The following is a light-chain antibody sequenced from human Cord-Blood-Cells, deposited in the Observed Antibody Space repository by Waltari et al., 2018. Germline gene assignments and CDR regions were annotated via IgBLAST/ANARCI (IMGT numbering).Light chain of an antibody. V-gene: IGKV4-1*01. J-gene: IGKJ4*01. CDR2: WAS. CDR3: QQYYSTPLT. Sequence: DIVMTQSSDSLAVSLGERATINCKSSQSVLESSNNKNYLAWYQQKPGQPPKLLIYWASTRESGVPDRFSGSGSGTDFTLTISSLQAEDVAVYYCQQYYSTPLTFGGGTKVEIK. CDR1: QSVLESSNNKNY.